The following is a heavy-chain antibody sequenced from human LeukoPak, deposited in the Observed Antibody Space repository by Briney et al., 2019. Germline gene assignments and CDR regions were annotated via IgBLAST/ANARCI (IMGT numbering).Heavy chain of an antibody. J-gene: IGHJ4*02. CDR2: ISGSGHTT. Sequence: GGSLRLSCAASGFIFTSSAMSWVRQAPGKGLEWVSTISGSGHTTYYADSVKGRFTISRDNAKDTLYLQMNSLRPEDTAVYYCARDGGDSSGYYWGLGYWGQGTLVTVSS. V-gene: IGHV3-23*01. CDR3: ARDGGDSSGYYWGLGY. D-gene: IGHD3-22*01. CDR1: GFIFTSSA.